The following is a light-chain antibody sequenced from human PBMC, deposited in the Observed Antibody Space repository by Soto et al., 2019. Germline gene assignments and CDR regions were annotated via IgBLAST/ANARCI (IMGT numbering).Light chain of an antibody. J-gene: IGKJ1*01. CDR1: QSISSW. CDR3: QKSNSYPWT. Sequence: DIQMTQSPSTLSASVGDRVTITCRASQSISSWLAWYQQKPGKAPNLLIYKASNLESGVPSRFSGSGSGTEFTLTISSLHPDDFATYYCQKSNSYPWTFGQGTKVDIK. V-gene: IGKV1-5*03. CDR2: KAS.